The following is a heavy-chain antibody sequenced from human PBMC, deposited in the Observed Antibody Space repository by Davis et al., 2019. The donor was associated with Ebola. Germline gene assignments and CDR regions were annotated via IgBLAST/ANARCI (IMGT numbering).Heavy chain of an antibody. V-gene: IGHV1-18*01. D-gene: IGHD2-2*02. Sequence: ASVKVSCKASGYSFTDDGISWVRQAPGQGLEWMGWISAYNGDTNCAQKLQGRVTMTTDTSTSTAYMELRSLRSDDTAVYYCARGGYCSSTSCYTRVDYYYYGMDVWGQGTTVTVSS. CDR2: ISAYNGDT. CDR3: ARGGYCSSTSCYTRVDYYYYGMDV. CDR1: GYSFTDDG. J-gene: IGHJ6*02.